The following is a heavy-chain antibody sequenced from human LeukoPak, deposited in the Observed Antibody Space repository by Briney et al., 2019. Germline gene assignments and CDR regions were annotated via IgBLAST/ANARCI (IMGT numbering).Heavy chain of an antibody. D-gene: IGHD6-6*01. CDR1: GFTFSNYP. CDR3: ARESSHFLGSSDY. J-gene: IGHJ4*02. Sequence: PGGSLRLSCEASGFTFSNYPMSWVRQAPGRGLEWVSVISESGDVTHYADAMKGRFTISRDNAKNTLNLQMNSLRAEDTAIYYCARESSHFLGSSDYWGQGALVAVS. CDR2: ISESGDVT. V-gene: IGHV3-23*01.